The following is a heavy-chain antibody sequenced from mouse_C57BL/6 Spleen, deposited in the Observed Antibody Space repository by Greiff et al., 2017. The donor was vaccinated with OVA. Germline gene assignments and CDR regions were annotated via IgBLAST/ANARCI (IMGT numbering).Heavy chain of an antibody. V-gene: IGHV1-64*01. CDR1: GYTFTSYW. CDR3: AKGSYGFGYFDV. J-gene: IGHJ1*03. CDR2: IHPNSGST. Sequence: QVQLQQSGAELVKPGASVKLSCKASGYTFTSYWMHWVKQRPGQGLEWIGMIHPNSGSTNYNEKFKSKATLTVDKSSSTAYMQLSSLTSEDSAVYYCAKGSYGFGYFDVWGTGTTVTVSS. D-gene: IGHD1-1*01.